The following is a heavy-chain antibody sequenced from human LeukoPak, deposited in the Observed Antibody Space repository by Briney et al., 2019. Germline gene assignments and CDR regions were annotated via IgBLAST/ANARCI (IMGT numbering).Heavy chain of an antibody. CDR1: GFTFSSYG. J-gene: IGHJ2*01. CDR3: AREGGNSSGWYDYWYFDL. Sequence: GGTLRLSCAASGFTFSSYGMSWVRQAPGKGLEWVSAISGSGGSTYYADSAKGRFTISRDNSKNTLYLQMNSLRAEDTAVYYCAREGGNSSGWYDYWYFDLWGRGTLVTVSS. CDR2: ISGSGGST. V-gene: IGHV3-23*01. D-gene: IGHD6-19*01.